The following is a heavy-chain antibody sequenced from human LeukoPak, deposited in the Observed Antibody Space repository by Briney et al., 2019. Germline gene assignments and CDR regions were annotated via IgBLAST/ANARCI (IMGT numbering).Heavy chain of an antibody. CDR2: ISYDGSNK. D-gene: IGHD6-19*01. Sequence: PGGSLRLSCAASGFTFGSYGMHWVRQAPGKGLEWVAVISYDGSNKYYADSVKGRFTISRDNSKNTLYLQMNSLRAEDTAVYYCAKAGGYSSGWYDYWGQGTLVTVSS. CDR3: AKAGGYSSGWYDY. V-gene: IGHV3-30*18. J-gene: IGHJ4*02. CDR1: GFTFGSYG.